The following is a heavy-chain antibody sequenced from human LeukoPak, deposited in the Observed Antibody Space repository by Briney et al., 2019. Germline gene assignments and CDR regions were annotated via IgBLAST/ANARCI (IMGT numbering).Heavy chain of an antibody. D-gene: IGHD3-10*01. CDR1: GFTFSSYA. CDR2: ISYDGSNK. J-gene: IGHJ4*02. Sequence: GGSLRLSCAASGFTFSSYAMHWVRQAPGKGLEWVAVISYDGSNKYYADSVKGRFTISRDNSKNTLYLQMNSLRAEDTAVCYRARAGEYSSYYFDYWGQGTLVTVSS. V-gene: IGHV3-30-3*01. CDR3: ARAGEYSSYYFDY.